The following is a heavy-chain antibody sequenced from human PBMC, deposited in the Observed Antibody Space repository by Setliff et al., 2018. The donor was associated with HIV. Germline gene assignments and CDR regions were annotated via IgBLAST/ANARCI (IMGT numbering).Heavy chain of an antibody. CDR1: GGSISSGGYS. CDR3: ARGVGYYYDWRDTGAFDL. J-gene: IGHJ3*01. CDR2: IYHTGST. V-gene: IGHV4-30-2*01. D-gene: IGHD3-22*01. Sequence: SETLSLTCGVSGGSISSGGYSWSWIRQPPGKGLEWIGYIYHTGSTYYNPSLKSRVTISGDRSKNQFSLKLSSVTAADTAVYYCARGVGYYYDWRDTGAFDLWGQGTMVTVSS.